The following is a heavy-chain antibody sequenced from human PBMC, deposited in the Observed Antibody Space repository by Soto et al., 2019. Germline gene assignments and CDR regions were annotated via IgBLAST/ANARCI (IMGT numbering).Heavy chain of an antibody. J-gene: IGHJ4*02. CDR2: IYSGGST. D-gene: IGHD3-10*01. V-gene: IGHV3-53*01. CDR1: GFTVISNY. CDR3: ARFYGSGSYSI. Sequence: GGSLRLSCAASGFTVISNYMSFVRHAPLKGLEWVSVIYSGGSTYYADSVKGRFTISRDNSKNTLYLQMNSLRAEDTAVYYCARFYGSGSYSIWGQGTLVTVSS.